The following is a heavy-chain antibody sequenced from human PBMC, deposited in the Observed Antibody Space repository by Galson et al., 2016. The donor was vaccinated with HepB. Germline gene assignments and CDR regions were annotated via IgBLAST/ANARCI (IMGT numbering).Heavy chain of an antibody. CDR2: ISNSGGGT. CDR3: AQCGASHCYTGDDY. V-gene: IGHV3-23*01. CDR1: GFTFSDYA. J-gene: IGHJ4*02. Sequence: SLRLSCATSGFTFSDYALSWVRQAPGKGLEWVSAISNSGGGTYYADSVKGRFTISRDNSKSTLILQMSSLRFDDTAVYYCAQCGASHCYTGDDYWGQGTLVTVSS. D-gene: IGHD2-2*02.